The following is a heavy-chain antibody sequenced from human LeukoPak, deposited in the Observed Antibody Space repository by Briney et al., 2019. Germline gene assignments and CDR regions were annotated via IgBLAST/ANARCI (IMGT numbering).Heavy chain of an antibody. CDR3: AREDSGYALDY. Sequence: SVKVSCKASGGTFSSYAISWVRHAPRQGLEWMGGIIPIFGTANYAQKFQGRVTITTDESTSTAYMQLSSLRSEDTAVYYCAREDSGYALDYWGQGTLVTVSS. D-gene: IGHD5-12*01. V-gene: IGHV1-69*05. J-gene: IGHJ4*02. CDR2: IIPIFGTA. CDR1: GGTFSSYA.